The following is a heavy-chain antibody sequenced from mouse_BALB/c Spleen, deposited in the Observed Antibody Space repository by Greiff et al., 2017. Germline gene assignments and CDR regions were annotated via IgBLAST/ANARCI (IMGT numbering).Heavy chain of an antibody. Sequence: LVKTGASVKISCKASGYSFTGYYMHWVKQSHGKSLEWIGYISCYNGATSYNQKFKGKATFTVDTSSSTAYMQFNSLTSEDSAVYYCTRSTGHYWYFDVWGAGTTVTVSS. CDR3: TRSTGHYWYFDV. J-gene: IGHJ1*01. CDR2: ISCYNGAT. D-gene: IGHD4-1*01. CDR1: GYSFTGYY. V-gene: IGHV1S34*01.